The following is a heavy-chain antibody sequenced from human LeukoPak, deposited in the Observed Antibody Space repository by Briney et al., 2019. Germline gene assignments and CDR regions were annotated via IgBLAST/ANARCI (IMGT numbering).Heavy chain of an antibody. J-gene: IGHJ4*02. CDR2: IYYSGST. CDR3: ARSITIFGVGLDY. CDR1: GGSISSYY. Sequence: SETLSLTCTVSGGSISSYYWSWIRQPPGKGLEWIGYIYYSGSTNYNPSLKSRVTISVDTSKNQFSLKLSSVTAADTAVYYCARSITIFGVGLDYWGQGTLVTVSS. V-gene: IGHV4-59*01. D-gene: IGHD3-3*01.